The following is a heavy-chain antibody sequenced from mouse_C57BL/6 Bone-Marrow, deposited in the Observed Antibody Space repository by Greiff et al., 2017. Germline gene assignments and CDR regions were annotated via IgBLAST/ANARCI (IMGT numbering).Heavy chain of an antibody. J-gene: IGHJ3*01. CDR1: GYTFTSYG. CDR3: ARRDYEAWFAY. D-gene: IGHD2-4*01. CDR2: TYPRSGNT. V-gene: IGHV1-81*01. Sequence: VQLQQSGAELARPGASVKLSCKASGYTFTSYGISWVKQRTGQGLEWIGETYPRSGNTYYNEKFKGKATLTADKSSSTAYMELRSLTSEDSAVYFCARRDYEAWFAYWGQGTLVTVSA.